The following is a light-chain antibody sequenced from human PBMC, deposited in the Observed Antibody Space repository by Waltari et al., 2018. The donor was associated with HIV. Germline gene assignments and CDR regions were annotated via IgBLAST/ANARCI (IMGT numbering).Light chain of an antibody. Sequence: QSVLTPPPSVSGAPGQRVTIPCTGSSSDLGADYDVNWYQHLPGTAPKLLIYGNTNRPSGVPDRFSGSKSGTSASLAITGLQAEDEADYYCQSCDRSLRGVFGTGTKVTV. CDR3: QSCDRSLRGV. V-gene: IGLV1-40*01. CDR1: SSDLGADYD. CDR2: GNT. J-gene: IGLJ1*01.